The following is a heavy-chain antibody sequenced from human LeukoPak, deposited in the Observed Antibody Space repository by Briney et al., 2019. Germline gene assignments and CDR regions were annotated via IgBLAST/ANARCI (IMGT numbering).Heavy chain of an antibody. CDR3: ARGGGGYDILTG. V-gene: IGHV3-7*01. Sequence: GGSLRLSCAASGFTVSSNYMSWVRQAPGKGLEWVANIKQDGSEKYYVDSVKGRFTISRDNAKNSLYLQMNSLRAEDTDVYYCARGGGGYDILTGWGQGTLVTVSS. CDR1: GFTVSSNY. CDR2: IKQDGSEK. D-gene: IGHD3-9*01. J-gene: IGHJ4*02.